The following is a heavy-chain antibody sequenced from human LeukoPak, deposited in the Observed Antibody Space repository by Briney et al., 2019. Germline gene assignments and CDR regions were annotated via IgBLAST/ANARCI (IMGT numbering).Heavy chain of an antibody. V-gene: IGHV4-59*01. J-gene: IGHJ6*02. Sequence: SETLSLTCTVSGGSISSYYWSWIRQPPGKGLEWIGYIYYSGSTNYNSSLKNRVTISVDTSKNQFSLKLSSVTAADTAVYYCARSVGYSGYEDTYYYYGMDVWGQGTTVTVSS. D-gene: IGHD5-12*01. CDR1: GGSISSYY. CDR2: IYYSGST. CDR3: ARSVGYSGYEDTYYYYGMDV.